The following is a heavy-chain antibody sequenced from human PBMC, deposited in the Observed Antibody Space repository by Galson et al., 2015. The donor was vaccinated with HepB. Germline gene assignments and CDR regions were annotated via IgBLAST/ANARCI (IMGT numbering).Heavy chain of an antibody. CDR3: ANFYYDSSGYYPEHDAFDI. J-gene: IGHJ3*02. D-gene: IGHD3-22*01. V-gene: IGHV3-23*01. Sequence: SLRLSCAASGFTFSSYAMSWVRQAPGKGLEWVSAISGSGGSTYYADSVKGRFTISRDNSKNTLYLQMNSLRAEDTAVYYCANFYYDSSGYYPEHDAFDIWGQGTMVTVSS. CDR1: GFTFSSYA. CDR2: ISGSGGST.